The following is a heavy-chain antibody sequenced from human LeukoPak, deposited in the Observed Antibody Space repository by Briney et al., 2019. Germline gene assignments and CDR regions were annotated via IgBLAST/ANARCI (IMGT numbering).Heavy chain of an antibody. CDR3: ARVITLHYYYYYGMDV. J-gene: IGHJ6*02. D-gene: IGHD2-21*02. V-gene: IGHV3-53*04. Sequence: PGGSLRLSCAASGFTVSSNYMSWVRQAPGKGLEWVSVIYSGGSTYYADSVKGRFTISRHNSKNTLYLQMNSLRAEDTAAYYCARVITLHYYYYYGMDVWGQGTTVTVSS. CDR1: GFTVSSNY. CDR2: IYSGGST.